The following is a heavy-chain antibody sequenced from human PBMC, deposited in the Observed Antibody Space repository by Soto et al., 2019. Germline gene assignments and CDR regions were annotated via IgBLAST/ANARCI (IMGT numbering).Heavy chain of an antibody. CDR2: IIPIFGTA. J-gene: IGHJ6*02. V-gene: IGHV1-69*12. CDR1: GGTFSSYA. D-gene: IGHD6-6*01. Sequence: QVQLVQSGAEVKKPGSSVKVSCKASGGTFSSYAISWVRQAPGQGLEWMGGIIPIFGTANYAQKFQGRVTIPADESTSTAYMELSSLRSEDTAVYYCARPLVGHSGVGYYYYGMDVWGQGTTVTVSS. CDR3: ARPLVGHSGVGYYYYGMDV.